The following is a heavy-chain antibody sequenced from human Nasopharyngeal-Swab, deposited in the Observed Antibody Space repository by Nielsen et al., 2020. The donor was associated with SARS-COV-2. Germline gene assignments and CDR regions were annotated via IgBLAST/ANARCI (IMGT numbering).Heavy chain of an antibody. D-gene: IGHD5-12*01. CDR2: INNTGGST. J-gene: IGHJ5*02. CDR3: AKESDYDSGGFDP. CDR1: GFTFSNYA. Sequence: ETLSLTCAASGFTFSNYAMSWVRQAPGKGLEWVSAINNTGGSTYYADSVKGRFTFSRDNSKNTLYLQMNSLRAEDTAVYYCAKESDYDSGGFDPWGQGTLVTVSS. V-gene: IGHV3-23*01.